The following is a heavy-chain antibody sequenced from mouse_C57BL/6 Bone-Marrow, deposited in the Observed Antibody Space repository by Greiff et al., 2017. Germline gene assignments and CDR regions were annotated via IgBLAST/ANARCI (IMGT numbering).Heavy chain of an antibody. CDR1: GLTFSDYG. V-gene: IGHV5-17*01. J-gene: IGHJ2*01. Sequence: EVMLVESGGGLVKPGGSLKLSCAASGLTFSDYGMHWVRQAPEKGLEWVAYISSGSSTIYYADTVKGRFTISRDNAKNTLFLQMTSLRSEDTAMYYCARRYYDYWGQGTTLTVSS. CDR3: ARRYYDY. D-gene: IGHD2-3*01. CDR2: ISSGSSTI.